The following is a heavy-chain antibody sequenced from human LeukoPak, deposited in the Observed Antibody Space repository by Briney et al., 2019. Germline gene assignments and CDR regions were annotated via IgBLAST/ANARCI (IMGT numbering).Heavy chain of an antibody. Sequence: PGGSLRLSCAASGFTVSSNHMSWVRQTPGKGLEWVSVIYSGGSTYYLDSVKGRFTISRDNSKNTLYLQMNSLRAEDPAVYYCARSGSDYYGMDVWGQGTTVTVSS. V-gene: IGHV3-53*01. CDR3: ARSGSDYYGMDV. CDR1: GFTVSSNH. J-gene: IGHJ6*02. CDR2: IYSGGST. D-gene: IGHD5-12*01.